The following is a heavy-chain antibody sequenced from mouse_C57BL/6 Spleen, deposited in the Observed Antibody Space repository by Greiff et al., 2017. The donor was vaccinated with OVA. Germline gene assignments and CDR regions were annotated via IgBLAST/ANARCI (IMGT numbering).Heavy chain of an antibody. J-gene: IGHJ1*03. V-gene: IGHV1-52*01. CDR2: IDPSDSET. D-gene: IGHD2-3*01. CDR3: ARDGYNWYFDV. CDR1: GYTFTSYW. Sequence: VQLQQPGAELARPGSSVKLSCKASGYTFTSYWMHWVKQRPIQGLEWIGNIDPSDSETHYNQKFKDKATLTVDKSSSTAYMQLSSLTSEDSAVYYCARDGYNWYFDVWGTGTTVTVSS.